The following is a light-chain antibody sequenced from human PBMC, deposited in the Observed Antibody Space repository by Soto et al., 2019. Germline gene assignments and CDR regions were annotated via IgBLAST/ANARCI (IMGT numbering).Light chain of an antibody. CDR3: QQLHSYPLT. CDR1: QSISGY. Sequence: DIQMTQSPSSLSASVGDRVTIICRASQSISGYLNWYQQKPGKAPNLLIYSASALHRGVPSRFSGSGSETDFILTISSLQPEDFAIYYCQQLHSYPLTFGQGTRLEIK. CDR2: SAS. V-gene: IGKV1-39*01. J-gene: IGKJ5*01.